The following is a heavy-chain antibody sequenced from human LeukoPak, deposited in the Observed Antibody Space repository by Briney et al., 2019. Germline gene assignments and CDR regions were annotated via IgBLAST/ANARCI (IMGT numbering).Heavy chain of an antibody. D-gene: IGHD6-19*01. CDR3: SRDQSFGGQWLASYFDY. CDR1: GGTFSSYA. V-gene: IGHV1-69*05. J-gene: IGHJ4*02. CDR2: IIPIFGTA. Sequence: SVKVSCKASGGTFSSYAISWVRQAPGQGLEWMGRIIPIFGTANYAQKFQGGATITTDESTSTAYMELSSLRSEDTAVYYCSRDQSFGGQWLASYFDYLGQGTLVTVSS.